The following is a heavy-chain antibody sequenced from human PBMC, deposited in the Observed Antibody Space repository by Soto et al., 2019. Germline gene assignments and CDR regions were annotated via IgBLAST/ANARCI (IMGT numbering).Heavy chain of an antibody. V-gene: IGHV3-30-3*01. CDR3: VRETYSAIYFDS. D-gene: IGHD5-18*01. CDR1: GFTFSSYA. CDR2: ISYDGSNK. Sequence: PGGSLRLSCAASGFTFSSYAMHWVRQAPGKGLEWVAVISYDGSNKYYADSVKGRFTISRDNSENTLYLQINSLRGDDTAVYYCVRETYSAIYFDSWGQGTPVTVSS. J-gene: IGHJ4*02.